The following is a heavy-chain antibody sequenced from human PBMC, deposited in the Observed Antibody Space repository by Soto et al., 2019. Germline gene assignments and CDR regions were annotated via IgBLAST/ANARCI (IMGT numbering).Heavy chain of an antibody. J-gene: IGHJ4*02. D-gene: IGHD3-10*01. CDR1: GFSFSSYW. CDR3: AKVGLFDGNKPITFEF. V-gene: IGHV3-7*03. CDR2: INQDATRQ. Sequence: GGSLRLSCAASGFSFSSYWMSWVRQAPGRGLEWVANINQDATRQSYVDSVEGQFSISRDNAKSSLYLQMNSLRVEDTAVYYCAKVGLFDGNKPITFEFWGQGTLVT.